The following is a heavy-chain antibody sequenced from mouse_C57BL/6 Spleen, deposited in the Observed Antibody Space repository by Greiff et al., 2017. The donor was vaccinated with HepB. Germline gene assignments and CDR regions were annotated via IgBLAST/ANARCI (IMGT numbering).Heavy chain of an antibody. Sequence: DVMLVESGEGLVKPGGSLKLSCAASGFTFSSYAMSWVRQTPEKRLEWVAYISSGGDYIYYADTVKGRFTISRDNARNTLYLQMSSLKSEDTAMYYCTRDDYGSSSAWFAYWGQGTLVTVSA. J-gene: IGHJ3*01. V-gene: IGHV5-9-1*02. CDR1: GFTFSSYA. CDR2: ISSGGDYI. D-gene: IGHD1-1*01. CDR3: TRDDYGSSSAWFAY.